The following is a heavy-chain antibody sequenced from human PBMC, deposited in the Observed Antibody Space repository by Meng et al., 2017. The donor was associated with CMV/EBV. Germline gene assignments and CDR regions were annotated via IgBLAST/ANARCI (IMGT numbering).Heavy chain of an antibody. V-gene: IGHV3-48*03. CDR1: GFTFSSYE. J-gene: IGHJ4*02. Sequence: GESLKISCAASGFTFSSYEMNWVRQAPGKGLEWVSYISSSGSTIYYADSVKGRFTISRDNAKNSLYLQMNSLRAEDTAVYYCAREGFYYDSSGYYSGSDYWGQGTLVTVSS. CDR2: ISSSGSTI. CDR3: AREGFYYDSSGYYSGSDY. D-gene: IGHD3-22*01.